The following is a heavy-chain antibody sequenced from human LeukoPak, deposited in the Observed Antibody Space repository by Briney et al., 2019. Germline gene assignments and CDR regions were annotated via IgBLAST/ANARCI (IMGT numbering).Heavy chain of an antibody. Sequence: PGGSLRLSCAASGFTFSSYGIHWVRQAPGKGLEWVAFIRYDGSNKYHADSVKGRFTISRDNSKNTLYLQMNSLRAEDTAVYYCANRNGGNSYYYYYYMDVWGKGTTVTVSS. J-gene: IGHJ6*03. CDR1: GFTFSSYG. V-gene: IGHV3-30*02. CDR2: IRYDGSNK. CDR3: ANRNGGNSYYYYYYMDV. D-gene: IGHD4-23*01.